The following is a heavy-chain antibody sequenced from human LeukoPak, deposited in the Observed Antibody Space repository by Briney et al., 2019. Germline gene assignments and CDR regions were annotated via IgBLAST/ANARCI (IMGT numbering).Heavy chain of an antibody. Sequence: PGGSLRLSCAASGFTFSSYWMSWVRQAPGKGLEWVANIKQDGSEKYYVDSVKGRFTISRDNAKNSLYLQMNSLRAEDTAVYYCARAGGIPAAIGWFDPWGQGTLVTVSS. CDR3: ARAGGIPAAIGWFDP. V-gene: IGHV3-7*01. CDR2: IKQDGSEK. D-gene: IGHD2-2*01. CDR1: GFTFSSYW. J-gene: IGHJ5*02.